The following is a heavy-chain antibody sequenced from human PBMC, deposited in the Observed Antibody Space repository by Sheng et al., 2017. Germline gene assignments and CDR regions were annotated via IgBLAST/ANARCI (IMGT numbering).Heavy chain of an antibody. V-gene: IGHV4-38-2*02. Sequence: QVQLQESGPGLVKPSETLSLTCSVSGYSISSGYYWGWIRQPPGKGLEWIGSMYHSGRTHYNPSLRGRLTISLDTSKNQFSLKLSSVTAADTAVYYCARLGGSNSWTDYWGQGTRGHRLL. CDR1: GYSISSGYY. CDR3: ARLGGSNSWTDY. D-gene: IGHD6-13*01. J-gene: IGHJ4*02. CDR2: MYHSGRT.